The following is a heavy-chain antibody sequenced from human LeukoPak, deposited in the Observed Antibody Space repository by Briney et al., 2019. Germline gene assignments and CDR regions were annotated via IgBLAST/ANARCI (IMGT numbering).Heavy chain of an antibody. Sequence: AASVKVSCKASGGTFSSYAISWVRQAPGQGLEWMGGIIPIFGTANYAQKFQGRVTITADKSTSKAYMELSSLRSEDTAVYYCARAADYYDSSGYFDYWGQGTLVTVSS. CDR1: GGTFSSYA. CDR3: ARAADYYDSSGYFDY. V-gene: IGHV1-69*06. D-gene: IGHD3-22*01. CDR2: IIPIFGTA. J-gene: IGHJ4*02.